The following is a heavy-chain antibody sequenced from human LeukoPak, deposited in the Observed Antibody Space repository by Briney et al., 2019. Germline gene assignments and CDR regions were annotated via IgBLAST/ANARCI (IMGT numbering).Heavy chain of an antibody. CDR1: GGSISSSDYY. D-gene: IGHD1-26*01. V-gene: IGHV4-39*07. Sequence: SETLSLTCTVSGGSISSSDYYWSWIRQPPGKGLEWIGEINHLGSTNYNPSLKSRVTISVDTSKNQFSLKLSSVTAADTAVYYCARGRELLSFDYWGQGTLVTVSS. CDR2: INHLGST. CDR3: ARGRELLSFDY. J-gene: IGHJ4*02.